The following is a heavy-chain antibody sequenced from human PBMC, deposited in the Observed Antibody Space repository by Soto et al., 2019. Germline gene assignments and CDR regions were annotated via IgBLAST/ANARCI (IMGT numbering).Heavy chain of an antibody. CDR2: IYYSGST. V-gene: IGHV4-31*01. CDR3: ARDKERGYCSGGSCPRGAFDI. CDR1: GGSISSGGYY. J-gene: IGHJ3*02. Sequence: QVQLQESGPGLVKPSQTLSLTCTVSGGSISSGGYYWSWIRQHPGKGLEWIGYIYYSGSTYYNPPLXXXVTISVDTSKXXVXLXXSSVTAADTAVYYCARDKERGYCSGGSCPRGAFDIWGQGTMVTVSS. D-gene: IGHD2-15*01.